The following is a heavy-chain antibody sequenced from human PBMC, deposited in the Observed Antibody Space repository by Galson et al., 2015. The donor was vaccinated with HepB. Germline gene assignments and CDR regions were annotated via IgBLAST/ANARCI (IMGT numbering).Heavy chain of an antibody. CDR1: RFTFSNYA. V-gene: IGHV3-23*01. J-gene: IGHJ4*02. D-gene: IGHD2-15*01. Sequence: SLRLSCAASRFTFSNYALTWVRQAPGKGLEWVSTISASGANTYYADSVKGRFTVSRDNSRDTLYLLINSLRAEDTAVYYCVKLGDPYCSGSTCSSPTYFNNWGQGTLVTVSS. CDR3: VKLGDPYCSGSTCSSPTYFNN. CDR2: ISASGANT.